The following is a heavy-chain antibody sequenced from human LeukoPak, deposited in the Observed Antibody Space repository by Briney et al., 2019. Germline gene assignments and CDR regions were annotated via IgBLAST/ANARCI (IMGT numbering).Heavy chain of an antibody. CDR2: INSDGSST. CDR1: GFTFSSYW. V-gene: IGHV3-74*01. D-gene: IGHD5-24*01. J-gene: IGHJ4*02. Sequence: PGGSLRLSCAASGFTFSSYWMHWVRQAPGKGLVWVSRINSDGSSTSYADSVKGRFTISRDNAKNPLYLQMNSLRAEDTAVYYCARADGYRAFDYWGQGTLVTVSS. CDR3: ARADGYRAFDY.